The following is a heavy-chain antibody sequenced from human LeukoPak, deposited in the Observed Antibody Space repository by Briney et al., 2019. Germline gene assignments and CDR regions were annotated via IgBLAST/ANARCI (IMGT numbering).Heavy chain of an antibody. CDR2: INHSGST. V-gene: IGHV4-34*01. CDR3: ARGGVTIFGVARGYYYMDV. J-gene: IGHJ6*03. CDR1: GGSFSGYY. D-gene: IGHD3-3*01. Sequence: SETLSLTCAVYGGSFSGYYWSWIHQPPGKGLEWIGEINHSGSTNYNPSLKSRVTISVDTSKNQFSLKLSSVIAADTAVYYCARGGVTIFGVARGYYYMDVWGKGTTVTVSS.